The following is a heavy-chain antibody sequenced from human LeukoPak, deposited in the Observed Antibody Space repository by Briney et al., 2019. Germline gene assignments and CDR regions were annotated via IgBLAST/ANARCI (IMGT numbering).Heavy chain of an antibody. CDR2: ISGSGGST. CDR3: VKDRGSSSWAFDY. V-gene: IGHV3-23*01. CDR1: GFTVSSNY. D-gene: IGHD6-13*01. Sequence: GGSLRLSCAASGFTVSSNYMSWVRQAPGEGLEWVSAISGSGGSTYYADSVKGRFTISRDNAKNSLYLQMNSLRPEDTAFYYCVKDRGSSSWAFDYWGQGTLVTVSS. J-gene: IGHJ4*02.